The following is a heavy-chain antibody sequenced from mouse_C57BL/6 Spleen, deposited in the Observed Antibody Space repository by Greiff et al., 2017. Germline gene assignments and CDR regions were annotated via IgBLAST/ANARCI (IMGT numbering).Heavy chain of an antibody. CDR2: IDPSDSYT. CDR3: ARCPVVATRGYFDY. V-gene: IGHV1-69*01. J-gene: IGHJ2*01. CDR1: GYTFTSYW. D-gene: IGHD1-1*01. Sequence: QVQLQQPGAELVMPGASVKLSCKASGYTFTSYWMHWVKQRPGQGLEWIGEIDPSDSYTNYNQKFKGKSTLTVDKSSSTAYMQLSSLTSEDAAVYYCARCPVVATRGYFDYWGQGTTLTVSS.